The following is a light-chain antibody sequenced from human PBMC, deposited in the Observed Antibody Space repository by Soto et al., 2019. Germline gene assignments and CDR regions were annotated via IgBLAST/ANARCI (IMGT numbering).Light chain of an antibody. CDR1: QDISNY. Sequence: DIQMTQSPSAMSASVGDRVTITCRASQDISNYLAWFQQKPVKVPKRLIYGASRLQSGVSPRFHVVAAWTDFTLTISSLQPEDFATYYCLQYKRYPRTFGQGTMLEIK. J-gene: IGKJ2*01. CDR2: GAS. V-gene: IGKV1-17*03. CDR3: LQYKRYPRT.